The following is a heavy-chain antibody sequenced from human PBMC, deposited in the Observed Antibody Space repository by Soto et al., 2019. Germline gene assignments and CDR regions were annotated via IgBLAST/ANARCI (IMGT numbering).Heavy chain of an antibody. CDR1: GGSISSGGYY. J-gene: IGHJ4*02. Sequence: SETLSLTCTVSGGSISSGGYYWSWIRQHPGKGLEWIGYIYYSGSTYYNPSLKSRVTISVDTSKNQFSLKLSSVTAADTAVYYCARAFPGGMGGYDYFDYWGQGTLVTVSS. CDR2: IYYSGST. D-gene: IGHD5-12*01. CDR3: ARAFPGGMGGYDYFDY. V-gene: IGHV4-31*03.